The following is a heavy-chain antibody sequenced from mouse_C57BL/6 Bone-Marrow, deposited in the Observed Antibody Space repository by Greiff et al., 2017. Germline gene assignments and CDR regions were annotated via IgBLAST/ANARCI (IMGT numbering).Heavy chain of an antibody. Sequence: VQLQQPGAELVKPGASVKLSCKASGYTFTSYWMHWVKQRPGQGLEWIGLIHPNSGGTNYTEKFKSKATLTVDKSSSTASMQLSSLTSEDSAVXYGGREYYGLFDDWGQGNTLTVSS. D-gene: IGHD1-1*01. CDR3: GREYYGLFDD. CDR2: IHPNSGGT. V-gene: IGHV1-64*01. J-gene: IGHJ2*01. CDR1: GYTFTSYW.